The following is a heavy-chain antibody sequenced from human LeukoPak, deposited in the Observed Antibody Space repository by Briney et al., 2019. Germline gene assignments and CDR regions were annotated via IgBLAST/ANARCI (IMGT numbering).Heavy chain of an antibody. CDR2: IRYDGSNK. V-gene: IGHV3-30*02. CDR3: TTDGVGVEGATYDN. Sequence: GGSLRLSCGASGFTFSSYGMHWVRQAPGKGLEWVAFIRYDGSNKYYADSVKGRFTISRDNSKNTLYLQMNSLKTEDTAVYYCTTDGVGVEGATYDNWGQGTLVSVSS. J-gene: IGHJ4*02. D-gene: IGHD1-26*01. CDR1: GFTFSSYG.